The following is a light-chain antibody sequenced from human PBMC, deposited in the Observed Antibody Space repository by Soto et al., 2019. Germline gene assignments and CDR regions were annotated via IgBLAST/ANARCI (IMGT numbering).Light chain of an antibody. CDR3: QQRSNWPLT. V-gene: IGKV3-11*01. CDR1: ESVRNY. J-gene: IGKJ3*01. Sequence: EIVLTQSPATLSLSPGESATLSCRASESVRNYLAWYQKRPGQAPRLLLYDASNSATDIPARFTGSGSGTDFALSISSLEPEDFAVYYCQQRSNWPLTFGPGTKVEI. CDR2: DAS.